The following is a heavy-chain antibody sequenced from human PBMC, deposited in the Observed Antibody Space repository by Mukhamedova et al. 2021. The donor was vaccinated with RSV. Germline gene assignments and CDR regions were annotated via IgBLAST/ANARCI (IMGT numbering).Heavy chain of an antibody. V-gene: IGHV3-74*01. J-gene: IGHJ4*02. CDR2: MNGDGSTI. Sequence: MNGDGSTITYSDSVEGRFTISRDNAKNTVFLQMNSLRAEDTAVYFCLRALQSIYTFWGQGTLVTVSS. CDR3: LRALQSIYTF. D-gene: IGHD6-6*01.